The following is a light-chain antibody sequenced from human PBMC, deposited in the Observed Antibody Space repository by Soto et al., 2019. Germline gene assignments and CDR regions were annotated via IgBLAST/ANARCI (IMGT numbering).Light chain of an antibody. CDR3: QQYGISSHT. V-gene: IGKV3-20*01. Sequence: EVVLTQSPGTLSLSPGERATLSCRASQSISSSYLAWYQQRPGQAPRLLIHGAASRATGIPDRLSGSGSGTDFTLTISRLEPEDLALYYCQQYGISSHTFGQGTKLEIK. J-gene: IGKJ2*01. CDR2: GAA. CDR1: QSISSSY.